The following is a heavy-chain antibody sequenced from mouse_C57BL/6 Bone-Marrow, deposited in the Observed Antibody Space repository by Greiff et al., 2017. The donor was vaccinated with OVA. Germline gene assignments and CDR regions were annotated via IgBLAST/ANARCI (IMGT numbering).Heavy chain of an antibody. V-gene: IGHV1-81*01. CDR1: GYTFTSYG. D-gene: IGHD1-3*01. J-gene: IGHJ4*01. CDR2: IYPRSGNT. CDR3: ARSGHYAMDY. Sequence: QVQLQQSGAELARPGASVTLSCKASGYTFTSYGISWVKQRTGQGLEWIGEIYPRSGNTYYNEKFKGKATLTADKSSSTAYMELRSLTSEDSAVYFCARSGHYAMDYWGQGTSVTVSS.